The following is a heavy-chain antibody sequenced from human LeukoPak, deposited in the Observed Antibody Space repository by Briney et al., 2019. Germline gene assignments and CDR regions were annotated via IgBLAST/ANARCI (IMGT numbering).Heavy chain of an antibody. J-gene: IGHJ6*03. Sequence: GGSLRLSCAASGFTFSSYWMSWDRQAPGKGLEWVANIKQGGSEKYYVDSVKGRFTISRDNAKNSLYLQMNSLRAEDTAVYYCAREQTIVVVPAAIGDYYYYMDVWGKGTTVTVSS. D-gene: IGHD2-2*02. CDR1: GFTFSSYW. CDR2: IKQGGSEK. V-gene: IGHV3-7*01. CDR3: AREQTIVVVPAAIGDYYYYMDV.